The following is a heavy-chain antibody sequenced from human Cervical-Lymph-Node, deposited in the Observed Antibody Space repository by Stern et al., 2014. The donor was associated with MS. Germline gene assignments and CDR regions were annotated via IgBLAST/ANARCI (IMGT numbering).Heavy chain of an antibody. J-gene: IGHJ4*02. CDR1: GFSLSTIGAG. CDR2: IYWYDDK. Sequence: QVTLKESGPTLVKPTQTLTLTCSFSGFSLSTIGAGVGWIRQPPGEALEWLGLIYWYDDKRYSPSLKSRLNIAKDSSKNQVVLTMTNMDPVDTATYYCAHRREASVGAYFDYWGQGILVTVSS. D-gene: IGHD4/OR15-4a*01. CDR3: AHRREASVGAYFDY. V-gene: IGHV2-5*01.